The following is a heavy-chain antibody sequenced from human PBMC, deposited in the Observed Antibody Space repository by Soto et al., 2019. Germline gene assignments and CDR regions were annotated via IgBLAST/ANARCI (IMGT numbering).Heavy chain of an antibody. CDR3: VKGYWKGDV. CDR1: GFTFSTYT. D-gene: IGHD1-1*01. V-gene: IGHV3-23*01. J-gene: IGHJ6*02. CDR2: ISGSGGSI. Sequence: EVQLLESGGGLVQPGGSLRLSCAASGFTFSTYTMNWARQAPGNGLEWVSAISGSGGSIXYTDSVKGRFTISRDNXXXXXXXXXXXXXXXXXXXYHCVKGYWKGDVWGQGTTVTVSS.